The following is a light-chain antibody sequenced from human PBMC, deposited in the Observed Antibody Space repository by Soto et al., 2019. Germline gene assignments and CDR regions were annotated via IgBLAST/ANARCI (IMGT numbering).Light chain of an antibody. Sequence: EIVLTQSPATLSLSPGERATLSCRASQSVSSYLAWYQQKPGQAPSLLIYGASTRATGVPDRFSGSGSGTDFTLTISRLEPADFAVYYCQQYGSSPLTFGGGTKVDI. J-gene: IGKJ4*01. CDR2: GAS. V-gene: IGKV3-20*01. CDR3: QQYGSSPLT. CDR1: QSVSSY.